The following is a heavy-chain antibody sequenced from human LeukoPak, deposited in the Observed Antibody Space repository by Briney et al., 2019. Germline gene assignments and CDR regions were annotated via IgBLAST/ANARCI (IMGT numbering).Heavy chain of an antibody. D-gene: IGHD4-17*01. CDR3: ARTSPYGDNPYYYYGMDV. CDR2: ISSSSSTI. CDR1: GFTFSSYS. V-gene: IGHV3-48*04. J-gene: IGHJ6*02. Sequence: GGSLRLPCAASGFTFSSYSMNWVRQAPGKGLEWVSYISSSSSTIYYADSVKGRFTISRDNAKNSLYLQMNSLRAEDTAVYYCARTSPYGDNPYYYYGMDVWGQGTTVTVSS.